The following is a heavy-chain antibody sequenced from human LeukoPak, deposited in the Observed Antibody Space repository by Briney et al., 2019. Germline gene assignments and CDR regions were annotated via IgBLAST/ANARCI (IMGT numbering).Heavy chain of an antibody. CDR2: IYQSGST. Sequence: SETLSLTCSVSGYSISSGYYWGWIRQPPGKGLEWIGSIYQSGSTYYNPSLKSRVTISVDTSKNQFSLKLSSVTAADTAVYYCARDGDYGGNSEDYWGQGTLVTVSS. D-gene: IGHD4-23*01. V-gene: IGHV4-38-2*02. CDR1: GYSISSGYY. CDR3: ARDGDYGGNSEDY. J-gene: IGHJ4*02.